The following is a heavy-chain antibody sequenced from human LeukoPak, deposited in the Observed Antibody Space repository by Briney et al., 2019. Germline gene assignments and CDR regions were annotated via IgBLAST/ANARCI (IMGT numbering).Heavy chain of an antibody. CDR1: GFTLSSYW. Sequence: PGGSLRLSCAASGFTLSSYWMSWVRQAPGKGLEWVANIKEDGSGIYYVDSVEGRFTISRDNAKKSLYLQMNSLRAEDTAVYYCARGDTSGYYYRFFDYWGQGTLVTVSS. CDR3: ARGDTSGYYYRFFDY. J-gene: IGHJ4*02. V-gene: IGHV3-7*01. CDR2: IKEDGSGI. D-gene: IGHD3-22*01.